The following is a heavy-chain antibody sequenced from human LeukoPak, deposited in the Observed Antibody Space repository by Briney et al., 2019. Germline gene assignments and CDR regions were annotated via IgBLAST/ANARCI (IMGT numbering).Heavy chain of an antibody. CDR1: GGSFSGYY. Sequence: SETLSLTCAVYGGSFSGYYWSWIRQPPGKGLEWIGEINHSGSTNYNPSLKSRVTISVDTSKNQFSLKLSSVTAADTAVYYCARVQTAMVHDYWGQGTLVTVSS. CDR3: ARVQTAMVHDY. J-gene: IGHJ4*02. CDR2: INHSGST. V-gene: IGHV4-34*01. D-gene: IGHD5-18*01.